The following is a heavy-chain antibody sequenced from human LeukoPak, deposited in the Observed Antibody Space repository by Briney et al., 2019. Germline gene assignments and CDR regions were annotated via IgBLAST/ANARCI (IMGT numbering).Heavy chain of an antibody. J-gene: IGHJ4*02. D-gene: IGHD6-13*01. CDR1: GFTFSSYW. CDR2: TNSDGSST. CDR3: ARTAGYSSSWYLDY. V-gene: IGHV3-74*01. Sequence: PGGSLRLSCAASGFTFSSYWMHRVRQAPGKGLVWVSRTNSDGSSTSYADPVKGRFTISRDNAKNTLYLQMNSLRAEDTAVYYCARTAGYSSSWYLDYWGQGTLVTVSS.